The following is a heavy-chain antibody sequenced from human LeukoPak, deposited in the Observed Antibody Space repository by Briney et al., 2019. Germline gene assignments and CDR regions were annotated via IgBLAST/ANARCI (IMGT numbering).Heavy chain of an antibody. J-gene: IGHJ4*02. V-gene: IGHV3-74*01. CDR1: GFTFSGYW. D-gene: IGHD5-18*01. CDR2: INSDGSST. Sequence: SGGSLRLSCAASGFTFSGYWMHWVRQAPGKGLVWVSRINSDGSSTNYADSVKGRFTISRDNAKNTLYLQMNSLRAEDTAVYYCSRGGDGYSYGYDFWGQGTLVTVSS. CDR3: SRGGDGYSYGYDF.